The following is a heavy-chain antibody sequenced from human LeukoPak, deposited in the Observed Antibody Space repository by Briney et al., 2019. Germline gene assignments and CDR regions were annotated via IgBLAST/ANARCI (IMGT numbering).Heavy chain of an antibody. CDR1: GYTFTGYY. CDR3: ARDDYLAKNTMTQGY. V-gene: IGHV1-46*01. D-gene: IGHD3-22*01. CDR2: INPSGGST. Sequence: ASVKVSCKASGYTFTGYYMHWVRQAPGQGLEWMGIINPSGGSTSYAQKFQGRVTMTRDTSTSTVYMELSSLRSEDTAVYYCARDDYLAKNTMTQGYWGQGTLVTVSS. J-gene: IGHJ4*02.